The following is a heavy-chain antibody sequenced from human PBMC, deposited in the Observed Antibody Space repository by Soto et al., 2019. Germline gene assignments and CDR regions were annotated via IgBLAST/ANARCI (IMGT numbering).Heavy chain of an antibody. CDR1: GFTFSSYA. D-gene: IGHD5-12*01. CDR3: AKDSRYSGYVRAFDI. J-gene: IGHJ3*02. V-gene: IGHV3-23*01. CDR2: ISGGGGST. Sequence: GGSLRLSCAASGFTFSSYAMTWVRQAPGKGLEWVSAISGGGGSTNYADPVKGRFTISRDNSKNTLYLQMSSLRAEDTAVYYCAKDSRYSGYVRAFDIWGQGTTVPVSS.